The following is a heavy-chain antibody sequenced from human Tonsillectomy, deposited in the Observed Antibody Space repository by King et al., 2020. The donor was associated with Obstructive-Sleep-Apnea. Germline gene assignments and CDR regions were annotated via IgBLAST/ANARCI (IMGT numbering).Heavy chain of an antibody. Sequence: LQLQESGPGLVKPSQTLSLTCTVSGGSISSGNYYWTWIRQPPGKGLEWIGDIYYSGSTYYNPSLKSRVTISVDTSKSQFSLRLSSVTAAATAVYYCARVSDQLLSWVDYWGQGTLVTVSS. CDR2: IYYSGST. J-gene: IGHJ4*02. CDR1: GGSISSGNYY. V-gene: IGHV4-30-4*01. D-gene: IGHD2-2*01. CDR3: ARVSDQLLSWVDY.